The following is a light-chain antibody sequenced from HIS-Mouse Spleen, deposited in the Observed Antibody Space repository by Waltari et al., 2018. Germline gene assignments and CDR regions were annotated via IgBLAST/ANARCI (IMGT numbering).Light chain of an antibody. V-gene: IGLV2-23*03. CDR2: EGS. CDR3: CSYAGSSTFVVV. J-gene: IGLJ2*01. Sequence: QSALTQPASVSGSPGQSITISCTGTSCDVGSYNLVSWYQQHPGKAPKLMIYEGSKRPSGVSNRFSGSKSGNTASLTISGLQAEDEADYYCCSYAGSSTFVVVFGGGTKLTVL. CDR1: SCDVGSYNL.